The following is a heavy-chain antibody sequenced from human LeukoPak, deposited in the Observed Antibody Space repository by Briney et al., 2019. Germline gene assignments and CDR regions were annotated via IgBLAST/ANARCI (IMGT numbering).Heavy chain of an antibody. V-gene: IGHV4-30-2*01. J-gene: IGHJ4*02. CDR2: ICHSGST. Sequence: SETLSLTCTVSGGSISSGGYYWSWIRQPPGKGLEWIGYICHSGSTYYNPSLKSRVTISVDRSKNQFSLKLSSVTAADTAVYYCARWTGDWDRDPETYFDYWGQGTLVTVSS. CDR1: GGSISSGGYY. D-gene: IGHD3-9*01. CDR3: ARWTGDWDRDPETYFDY.